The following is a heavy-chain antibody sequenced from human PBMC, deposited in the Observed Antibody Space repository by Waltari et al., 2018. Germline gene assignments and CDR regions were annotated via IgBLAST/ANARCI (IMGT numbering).Heavy chain of an antibody. CDR3: ARGFGSATTSRFDP. CDR1: GCSISSSSYY. J-gene: IGHJ5*02. Sequence: QLQLQESGPGLVKPPATLSLTCPVSGCSISSSSYYWGWIRQPPEKGLEWVASMDYSGRTYYNPSLKSRVTISVDTSKNQFSLEVRSVTAADTAVYYCARGFGSATTSRFDPWGQGIVVTVSS. D-gene: IGHD5-12*01. V-gene: IGHV4-39*07. CDR2: MDYSGRT.